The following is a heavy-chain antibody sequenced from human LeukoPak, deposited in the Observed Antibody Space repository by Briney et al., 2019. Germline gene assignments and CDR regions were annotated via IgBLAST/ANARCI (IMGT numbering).Heavy chain of an antibody. CDR2: TYYSGST. J-gene: IGHJ5*02. V-gene: IGHV4-30-4*01. D-gene: IGHD3-22*01. Sequence: PSQTLSLTCTVSGGSISSGDYYWSWIRQPPGKGLEWIGYTYYSGSTYYNPSLKSRVTISVDTSKNQFSLKLSSVTAADTAVYYCARGTYYYDSSGYYYWFDPWGQGTLVTVSS. CDR3: ARGTYYYDSSGYYYWFDP. CDR1: GGSISSGDYY.